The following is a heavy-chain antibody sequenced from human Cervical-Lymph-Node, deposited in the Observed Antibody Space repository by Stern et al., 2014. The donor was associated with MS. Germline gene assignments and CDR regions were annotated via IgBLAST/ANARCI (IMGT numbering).Heavy chain of an antibody. CDR1: GFIFSDSY. Sequence: VQLVESGGGLVKPGGSLRLSCAASGFIFSDSYMSWIRQAPGQGLQWLSYISSTGNTLYYADSLKGRFTISRDNAKNSLYLQMNNLRADDTAVYYCARQAVGAVFDLWGQGTLVTVSS. CDR3: ARQAVGAVFDL. V-gene: IGHV3-11*01. J-gene: IGHJ4*02. D-gene: IGHD1-26*01. CDR2: ISSTGNTL.